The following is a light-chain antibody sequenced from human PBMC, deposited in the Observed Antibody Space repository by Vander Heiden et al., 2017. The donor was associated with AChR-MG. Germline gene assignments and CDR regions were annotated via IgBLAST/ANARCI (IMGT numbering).Light chain of an antibody. CDR3: SAWDDSLNGPV. V-gene: IGLV1-44*01. CDR1: SSNTGSNT. CDR2: FNN. Sequence: QSVLAQPPSASGTPGQTVPISCSGSSSNTGSNTVNWYQHLPGSAPKLLVYFNNQRPSGVPDRFSGSRSGTAASLAITGLQSEDEADYYCSAWDDSLNGPVFGGGTKLTVL. J-gene: IGLJ3*02.